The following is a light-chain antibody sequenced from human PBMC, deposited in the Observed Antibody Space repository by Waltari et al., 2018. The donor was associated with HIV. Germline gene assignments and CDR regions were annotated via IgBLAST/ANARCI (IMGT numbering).Light chain of an antibody. J-gene: IGLJ1*01. CDR1: ASPKPY. Sequence: SSELTQPPSVSVSPGQTAINTCAGDASPKPYTHWYQQKAGQAPVVVIHKNTERPSGIPGRFSASQSETTVTLTITGVQTDDEADYYCLSADISGTYFFGPGTTVTVL. CDR3: LSADISGTYF. CDR2: KNT. V-gene: IGLV3-25*03.